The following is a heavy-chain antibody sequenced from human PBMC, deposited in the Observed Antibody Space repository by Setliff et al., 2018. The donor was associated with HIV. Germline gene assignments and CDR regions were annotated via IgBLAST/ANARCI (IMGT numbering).Heavy chain of an antibody. CDR1: GDSIRNGGYS. CDR3: ARVVETTYISGFGAFDV. V-gene: IGHV4-30-2*01. D-gene: IGHD4-4*01. CDR2: IYHSGSS. J-gene: IGHJ3*01. Sequence: SETLSLTCVVSGDSIRNGGYSWTWIRQPPGKGLECIGFIYHSGSSFYNPSLKSRVTISRDRSANQFSLILTSVTAADTGVSYCARVVETTYISGFGAFDVWGQGKVVTVSS.